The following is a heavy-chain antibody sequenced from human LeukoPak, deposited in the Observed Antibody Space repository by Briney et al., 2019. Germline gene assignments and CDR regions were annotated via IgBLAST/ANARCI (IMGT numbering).Heavy chain of an antibody. CDR1: GGSFSGYY. Sequence: PSETLSLTCAVYGGSFSGYYWSWIRQPPGKGLEWIGEINHSGSTNYNPSLKSRVTISVDTSKNQFSLKLSSVTAADTAVYYCARAGSSGWYDTALYMVVWGKGTTVTVSS. CDR3: ARAGSSGWYDTALYMVV. CDR2: INHSGST. J-gene: IGHJ6*03. V-gene: IGHV4-34*01. D-gene: IGHD6-13*01.